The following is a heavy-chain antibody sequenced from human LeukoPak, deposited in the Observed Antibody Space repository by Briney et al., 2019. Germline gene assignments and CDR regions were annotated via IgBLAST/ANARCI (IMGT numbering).Heavy chain of an antibody. CDR3: ARDGVEPTYYDFWSGYSYPQPFDY. Sequence: DPGGSLRLSCAASGFTFSSYAMSWVRQAPGKGLEWVSAISGSGGSTYYADSVKGRFTISRDNPKNTLYLQMNSLRAEDTAVYYCARDGVEPTYYDFWSGYSYPQPFDYWGQGTLVTVSS. D-gene: IGHD3-3*01. CDR1: GFTFSSYA. V-gene: IGHV3-23*01. CDR2: ISGSGGST. J-gene: IGHJ4*02.